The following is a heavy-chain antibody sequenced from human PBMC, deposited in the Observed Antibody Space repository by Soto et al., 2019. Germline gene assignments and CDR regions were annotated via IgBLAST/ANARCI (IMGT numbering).Heavy chain of an antibody. CDR1: GFTFSDYY. CDR2: ISSSSSNT. Sequence: QVQLVESGGGLVKPGGSLRLSCAASGFTFSDYYMSWIRQAPGKGLEWVSYISSSSSNTNYADSVKGRFTIFRDNAKNSQYLKMSSMRAEDTAVYYCARGGRFGELCNAYWGQGTLVTVSS. D-gene: IGHD3-10*01. J-gene: IGHJ4*02. V-gene: IGHV3-11*05. CDR3: ARGGRFGELCNAY.